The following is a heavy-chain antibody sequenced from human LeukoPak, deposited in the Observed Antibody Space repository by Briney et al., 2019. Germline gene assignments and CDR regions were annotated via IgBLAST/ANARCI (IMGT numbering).Heavy chain of an antibody. V-gene: IGHV3-53*01. D-gene: IGHD3-10*01. CDR2: IYSGGST. Sequence: GGSLRLSCAASGFTVSSNYMSWVRQAPGKGLEWVSVIYSGGSTYYADSVKGRFTISRDNSKNTLYLQMNSLRAEDTAVHYCASGSGSYRTPYYYMDVWGTGTTATVSS. CDR1: GFTVSSNY. CDR3: ASGSGSYRTPYYYMDV. J-gene: IGHJ6*03.